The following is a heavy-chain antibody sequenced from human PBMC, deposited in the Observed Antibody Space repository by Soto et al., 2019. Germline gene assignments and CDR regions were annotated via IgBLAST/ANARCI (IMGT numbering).Heavy chain of an antibody. CDR1: GLTFTDYW. D-gene: IGHD1-26*01. CDR2: IKQDESEK. V-gene: IGHV3-7*03. Sequence: GGSLRLSCVTYGLTFTDYWMSWVRQAPGKGLEWVANIKQDESEKNYLDSVKGRFTISRDHAKNSLYLQMNSLRAEDTAVYYCASDRFRGTYYLRGVTYFFEEWDQGAPVTVSS. J-gene: IGHJ4*02. CDR3: ASDRFRGTYYLRGVTYFFEE.